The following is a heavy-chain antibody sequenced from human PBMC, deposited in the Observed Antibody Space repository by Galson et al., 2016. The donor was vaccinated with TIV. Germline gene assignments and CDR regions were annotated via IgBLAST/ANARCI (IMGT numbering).Heavy chain of an antibody. CDR2: IDYSGRT. CDR3: ASGRSGATFYYYMDV. Sequence: SETLSLTCTVSGDSISSITYYWGWIRQPPGKGLEWIGSIDYSGRTYYNPSLKSRVSISVDTSKNQFSLKLSSVTAADTAMYFCASGRSGATFYYYMDVWGKGTTVTVSS. D-gene: IGHD1-26*01. V-gene: IGHV4-39*07. CDR1: GDSISSITYY. J-gene: IGHJ6*03.